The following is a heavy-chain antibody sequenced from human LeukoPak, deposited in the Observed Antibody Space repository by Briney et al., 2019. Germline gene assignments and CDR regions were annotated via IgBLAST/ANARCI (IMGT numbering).Heavy chain of an antibody. D-gene: IGHD3-22*01. CDR3: ARDHHYYDSTGYFGY. CDR2: ISITNGNT. J-gene: IGHJ4*02. V-gene: IGHV1-18*01. CDR1: GYTFANYG. Sequence: GASGKVSCKASGYTFANYGISWVRQAPGHGLEWMGWISITNGNTKYAQKFQGRVTVTTDTSTSTAYMELRSLTSDDTAVYYCARDHHYYDSTGYFGYWGQGTLVTVS.